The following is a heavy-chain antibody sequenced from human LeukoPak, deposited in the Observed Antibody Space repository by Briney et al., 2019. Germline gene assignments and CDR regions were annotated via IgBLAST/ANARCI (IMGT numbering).Heavy chain of an antibody. CDR3: ARDEIVATTKANYYYMDV. CDR2: IKQDGSEK. CDR1: GFTFSSYW. V-gene: IGHV3-7*01. Sequence: GGSLRLSCAASGFTFSSYWMSWVRQAPGKGLEWVANIKQDGSEKYYVDSVKGRFTISRDSAKNSLYLQMNSLRAEDTAVYYCARDEIVATTKANYYYMDVWGKGTTVTISS. J-gene: IGHJ6*03. D-gene: IGHD5-12*01.